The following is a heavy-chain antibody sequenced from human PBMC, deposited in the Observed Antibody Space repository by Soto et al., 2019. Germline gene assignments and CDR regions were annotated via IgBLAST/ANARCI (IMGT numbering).Heavy chain of an antibody. Sequence: VGSLRLSCAASGFTFSNAWMSWVRQAPGKGLEWVGRIKSKTDGGTTDYAAPVKGRFTISRDDSKNTLYLQMNSLKTEDTAVYYCTTHAPWTIFGVVIRRRDYYYMDVWGKGTTVTVSS. J-gene: IGHJ6*03. CDR2: IKSKTDGGTT. D-gene: IGHD3-3*01. CDR3: TTHAPWTIFGVVIRRRDYYYMDV. V-gene: IGHV3-15*01. CDR1: GFTFSNAW.